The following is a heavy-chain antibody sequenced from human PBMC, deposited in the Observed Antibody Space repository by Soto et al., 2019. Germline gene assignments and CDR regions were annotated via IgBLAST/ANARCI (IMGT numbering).Heavy chain of an antibody. CDR3: ARVIRFGELYPYYYYGMDV. CDR1: GGTFSSYA. Sequence: QVQLVQSGAEVKKPGSSVKVSCKASGGTFSSYAISWVRQAPGQGLEWMGGIIPIFGTANYAQKFRGRVTITADESTSTAYMELSSLRSEDTAVYYCARVIRFGELYPYYYYGMDVWGQGTTVTVSS. CDR2: IIPIFGTA. V-gene: IGHV1-69*01. J-gene: IGHJ6*02. D-gene: IGHD3-10*01.